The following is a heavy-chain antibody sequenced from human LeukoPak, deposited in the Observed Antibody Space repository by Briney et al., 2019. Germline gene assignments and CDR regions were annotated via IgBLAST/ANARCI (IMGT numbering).Heavy chain of an antibody. V-gene: IGHV3-48*01. CDR2: IRSDTKTI. CDR1: GFTFNNDP. J-gene: IGHJ4*02. Sequence: AGGSLRLSCAASGFTFNNDPMNWVRQAPGKGLEWVAPIRSDTKTIVYADSVKGRFIISRDNAKNSLSLQMNSPRVEDTAVYYCARDQNWVFDYWGQGTLVTVSS. D-gene: IGHD7-27*01. CDR3: ARDQNWVFDY.